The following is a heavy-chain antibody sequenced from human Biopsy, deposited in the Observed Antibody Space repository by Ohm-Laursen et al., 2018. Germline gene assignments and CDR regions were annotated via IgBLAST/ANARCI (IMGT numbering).Heavy chain of an antibody. J-gene: IGHJ5*02. CDR2: INHRESN. D-gene: IGHD1-26*01. Sequence: SLSLSFTCAVHGPCLLTHYWMWMRQPPGRGWEWIVEINHRESNNYNPVPESRATTSVNTSKNQYPLKLTLVTAADAAVYYCARGGGLLHGSNWFDPWGQGTPVSVSP. CDR3: ARGGGLLHGSNWFDP. V-gene: IGHV4-34*01. CDR1: GPCLLTHY.